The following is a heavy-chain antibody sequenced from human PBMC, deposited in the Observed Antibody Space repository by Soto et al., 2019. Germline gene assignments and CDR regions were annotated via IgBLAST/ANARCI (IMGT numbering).Heavy chain of an antibody. CDR2: INPSGGST. CDR3: ARDEYYYGSGSYYGYYYMDV. Sequence: ASVKVSCKASGYTFTSYYMHWVRQAPGQGLEWMGIINPSGGSTSYAQKFQGRVTMTRDTSTSTVYMELSSLRSEDTAVYYCARDEYYYGSGSYYGYYYMDVWGKGTTVTVSS. J-gene: IGHJ6*03. CDR1: GYTFTSYY. D-gene: IGHD3-10*01. V-gene: IGHV1-46*03.